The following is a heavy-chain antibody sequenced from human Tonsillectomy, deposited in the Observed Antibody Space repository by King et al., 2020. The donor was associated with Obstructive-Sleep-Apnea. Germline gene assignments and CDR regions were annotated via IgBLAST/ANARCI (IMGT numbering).Heavy chain of an antibody. CDR2: ISWNGGFT. CDR3: AKASLGAHYYYSGMDV. J-gene: IGHJ6*02. D-gene: IGHD3-16*01. V-gene: IGHV3-43D*03. Sequence: VQLVESGGVVVQPGGSLRLSCAASGFTFDDFAMHWVRQAPGKGLEWVSLISWNGGFTYYADSVKGRFTISRDNSKYSLYLQMHSLRAEDTGLYYCAKASLGAHYYYSGMDVWGQGTTVTVSS. CDR1: GFTFDDFA.